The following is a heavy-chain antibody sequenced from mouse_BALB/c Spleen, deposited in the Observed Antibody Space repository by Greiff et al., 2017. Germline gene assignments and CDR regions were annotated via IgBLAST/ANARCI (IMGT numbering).Heavy chain of an antibody. V-gene: IGHV14-1*02. J-gene: IGHJ3*01. CDR2: IDPENGNT. Sequence: EVQLQQSGAELVRPGALVKLSCKASGFNIKDYYMHWVKQRPEQGLEWIGWIDPENGNTIYDPKFQGKASITADTSSNTAYLQLSSLTSEDTAVYYCAGLLPSFAYRGQGTLVTVSA. D-gene: IGHD2-3*01. CDR3: AGLLPSFAY. CDR1: GFNIKDYY.